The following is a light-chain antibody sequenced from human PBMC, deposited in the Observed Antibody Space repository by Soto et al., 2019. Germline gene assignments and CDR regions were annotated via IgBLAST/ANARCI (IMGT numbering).Light chain of an antibody. CDR3: QQYGSSPPYT. Sequence: EIVLTQSPGTLSLSPGERATLSCRASQTVGSKYLAWYQQKPGQAPRPLCYGASSRATGIPDRFSGSGSGADFTLTISRLEPEDFAVYYCQQYGSSPPYTFGQGTKLEIK. V-gene: IGKV3-20*01. J-gene: IGKJ2*01. CDR1: QTVGSKY. CDR2: GAS.